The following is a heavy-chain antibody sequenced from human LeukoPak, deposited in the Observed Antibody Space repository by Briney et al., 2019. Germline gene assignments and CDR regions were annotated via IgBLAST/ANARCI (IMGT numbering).Heavy chain of an antibody. D-gene: IGHD2-21*02. CDR1: GFNLSDYY. CDR2: IRGSGDTT. Sequence: GSLRLSCAASGFNLSDYYMTWIRQAPGKGLEWVSAIRGSGDTTFYADSVKGRFTISRDNSENTVYLQMNSLRAEDTAVYYCEKRGDKLDLIWGQGTLVTVSS. CDR3: EKRGDKLDLI. J-gene: IGHJ4*02. V-gene: IGHV3-23*01.